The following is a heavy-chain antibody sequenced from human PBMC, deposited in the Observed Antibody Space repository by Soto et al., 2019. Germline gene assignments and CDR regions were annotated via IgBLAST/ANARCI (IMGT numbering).Heavy chain of an antibody. Sequence: EVQLVESGGGLVQPGGSLRLSCAASGFTFSSCWMSWVRQAPGKGLEWVANIKQDGSEKYYVDSVKGRFTISRDNAENSLFLQMSSLRAEDTAVYYCARETVELATNGWGQGTLVTVSS. V-gene: IGHV3-7*01. CDR2: IKQDGSEK. D-gene: IGHD5-12*01. J-gene: IGHJ4*02. CDR3: ARETVELATNG. CDR1: GFTFSSCW.